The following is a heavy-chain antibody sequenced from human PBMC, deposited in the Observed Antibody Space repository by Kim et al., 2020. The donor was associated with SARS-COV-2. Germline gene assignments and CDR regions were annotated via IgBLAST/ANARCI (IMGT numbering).Heavy chain of an antibody. D-gene: IGHD3-3*01. CDR1: GYTFTAYA. V-gene: IGHV1-3*04. J-gene: IGHJ4*02. Sequence: ASVKVSCKASGYTFTAYAMHWMRQAPGHGLEWMGWINTENGKATYSQKFQGRLTLITDTAASTAYMDLSGLTSEDTAVYYCARIGVSGANFDGAYYFDSWGQGALVTVSS. CDR3: ARIGVSGANFDGAYYFDS. CDR2: INTENGKA.